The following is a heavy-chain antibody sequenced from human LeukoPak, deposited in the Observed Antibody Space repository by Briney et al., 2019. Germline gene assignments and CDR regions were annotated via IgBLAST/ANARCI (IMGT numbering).Heavy chain of an antibody. CDR2: IYWDDDK. J-gene: IGHJ4*02. CDR1: GSSLNTSGVG. Sequence: SGPTLVNPTQTLTLTCTFSGSSLNTSGVGVGWIRQPPGKALEWLALIYWDDDKRYSPSLKTRLTITKDTSKDQVVLTMTNMDPVDTATYYCAHSRRWLHNPLMGDFDYWGQGTLVTVSS. D-gene: IGHD5-24*01. CDR3: AHSRRWLHNPLMGDFDY. V-gene: IGHV2-5*02.